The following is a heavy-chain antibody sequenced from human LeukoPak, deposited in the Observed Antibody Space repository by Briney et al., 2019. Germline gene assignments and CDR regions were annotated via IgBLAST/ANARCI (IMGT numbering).Heavy chain of an antibody. V-gene: IGHV3-49*04. D-gene: IGHD5-12*01. CDR1: GFTFGDYA. J-gene: IGHJ4*02. CDR3: TRNSGYDKNHDY. CDR2: IRSKAYGGTT. Sequence: GGSLRLSCTASGFTFGDYAMSWVRQAPGKGLEWVGFIRSKAYGGTTEYAASVKGGFTISRDDSKSIAYLQMNSLKTEDTAVYYCTRNSGYDKNHDYWGQGTLVTVSS.